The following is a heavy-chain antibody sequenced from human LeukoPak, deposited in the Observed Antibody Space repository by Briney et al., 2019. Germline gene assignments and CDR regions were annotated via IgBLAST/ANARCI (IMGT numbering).Heavy chain of an antibody. CDR2: INHSGST. Sequence: SETLSLTCAVYGGSFSGYYWSWIRQPPGKGLEWIGEINHSGSTNYNPSLKSRVTISVDTSKNQFSLKLSSVTAADTAVYYCARQSYGMDVWGQGTTVTVSS. CDR3: ARQSYGMDV. V-gene: IGHV4-34*01. CDR1: GGSFSGYY. J-gene: IGHJ6*02.